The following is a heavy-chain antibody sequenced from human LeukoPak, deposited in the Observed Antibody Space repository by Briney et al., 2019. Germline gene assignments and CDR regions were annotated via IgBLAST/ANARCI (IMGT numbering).Heavy chain of an antibody. J-gene: IGHJ4*02. V-gene: IGHV4-59*12. D-gene: IGHD6-25*01. Sequence: SETLSLTCTVSGGSISSYYWSWIRQPPGKGLEWIGNIDHTGSTYYNPSLKSRVTISVDTSKNQFSLKLSSMTAADTAVYYCARDRGGYYFDYWGQGTLVPVSS. CDR3: ARDRGGYYFDY. CDR1: GGSISSYY. CDR2: IDHTGST.